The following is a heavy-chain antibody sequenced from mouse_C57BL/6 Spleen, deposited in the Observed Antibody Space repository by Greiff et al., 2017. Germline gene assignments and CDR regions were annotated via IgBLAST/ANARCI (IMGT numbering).Heavy chain of an antibody. CDR1: GYTFTSYW. D-gene: IGHD1-1*01. CDR2: IDPNSGGT. Sequence: VQLQQPGAELVKPGASVKLSCKASGYTFTSYWIHWVKQRPGRGLDWIGRIDPNSGGTKYNEKFKSKATLTVDKPSSTAYMQLSSLTSEDSAVYYCAAITTVVAPYAMDYWGQGTSVTVSS. CDR3: AAITTVVAPYAMDY. V-gene: IGHV1-72*01. J-gene: IGHJ4*01.